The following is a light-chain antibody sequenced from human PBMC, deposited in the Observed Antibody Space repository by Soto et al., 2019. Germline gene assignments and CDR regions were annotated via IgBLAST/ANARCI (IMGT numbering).Light chain of an antibody. J-gene: IGKJ4*01. CDR1: QSISTY. V-gene: IGKV1-39*01. CDR3: QQYKSYSLT. CDR2: AAS. Sequence: DIQMTQSPSSLSASVGDRVTITCRASQSISTYLNWYQQTPGKAPKLLIYAASSLQSGVPSRFSGSGSGTEFTLAISSLQADDFATYYCQQYKSYSLTVGGGTKVDIK.